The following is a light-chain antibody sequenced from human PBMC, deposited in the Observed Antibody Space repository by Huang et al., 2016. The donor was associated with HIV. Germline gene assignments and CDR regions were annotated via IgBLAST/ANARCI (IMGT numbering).Light chain of an antibody. Sequence: IQMTQSPSSLSASVGDRVTISCRASQDIRNYLNWNQQKPGKAPTLLIYGASNLETGVPSRFSGSGSVTDFNFTISSLQSDEIATYYCQEYDYLYTFGQGTKLEIK. CDR3: QEYDYLYT. V-gene: IGKV1-33*01. J-gene: IGKJ2*01. CDR1: QDIRNY. CDR2: GAS.